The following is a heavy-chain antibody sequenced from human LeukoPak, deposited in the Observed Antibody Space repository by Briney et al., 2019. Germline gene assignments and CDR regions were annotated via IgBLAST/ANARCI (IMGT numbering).Heavy chain of an antibody. CDR3: ARGSTYYDSSGQVPFDY. CDR1: GFTFSNYW. J-gene: IGHJ4*02. CDR2: IHSDGSST. Sequence: GGSLRLSCAASGFTFSNYWMHWVRQAPGKGLVWVSRIHSDGSSTTSADSVKGRFTISRDNGKNTLYLQMNSLRAEDTAVYYCARGSTYYDSSGQVPFDYWGQGTLVTVSS. D-gene: IGHD3-22*01. V-gene: IGHV3-74*01.